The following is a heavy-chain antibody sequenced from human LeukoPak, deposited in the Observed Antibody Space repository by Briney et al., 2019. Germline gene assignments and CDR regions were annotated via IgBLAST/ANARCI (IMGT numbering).Heavy chain of an antibody. CDR2: IYYSGST. CDR3: ARASLRYFDWLGGHWFDP. V-gene: IGHV4-39*07. CDR1: GGSISSSSYY. D-gene: IGHD3-9*01. Sequence: SETLSLTCTVSGGSISSSSYYWGWIRQPPGKGLEWIGSIYYSGSTYYNPSLKSRVTISVDTSKNQFSLKLSSVTAADTAVYYCARASLRYFDWLGGHWFDPWGQGTLVTVSS. J-gene: IGHJ5*02.